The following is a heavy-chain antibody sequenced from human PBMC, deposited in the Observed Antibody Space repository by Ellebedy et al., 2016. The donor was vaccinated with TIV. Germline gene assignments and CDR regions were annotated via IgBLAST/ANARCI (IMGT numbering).Heavy chain of an antibody. CDR1: GYTFTSYG. D-gene: IGHD5-18*01. V-gene: IGHV1-18*01. CDR3: ARELKSGHGYSYGFVVAY. J-gene: IGHJ4*02. Sequence: ASVKVSCKASGYTFTSYGISWVRQAPGQGLEWMGWISAYNGNTNYAQKLQGRVTMTTDTSTSTAYMELRSLRSDDTAVYYCARELKSGHGYSYGFVVAYWGQGTLVTVSS. CDR2: ISAYNGNT.